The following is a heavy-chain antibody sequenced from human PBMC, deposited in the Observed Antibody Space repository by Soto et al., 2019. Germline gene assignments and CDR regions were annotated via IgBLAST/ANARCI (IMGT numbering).Heavy chain of an antibody. CDR2: IDPVDSNS. D-gene: IGHD3-16*01. CDR1: GYSFTTFW. Sequence: GESLKISCKVSGYSFTTFWIFWVRQTPGKGLEWMGKIDPVDSNSKYGPSFQGRITLSVDKSISTAYLHWASLEAANTATYSCARGSYIYDYSPSKRWFDPWGQGTLVTVSS. CDR3: ARGSYIYDYSPSKRWFDP. V-gene: IGHV5-10-1*01. J-gene: IGHJ5*02.